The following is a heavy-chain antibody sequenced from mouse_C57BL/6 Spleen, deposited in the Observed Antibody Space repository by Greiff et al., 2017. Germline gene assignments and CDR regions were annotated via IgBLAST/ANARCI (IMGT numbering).Heavy chain of an antibody. CDR3: ARGANGVMFAY. Sequence: VKLQQPGAELVMPGASVKLSCKASGYTFTSYWMHWVKQRPGQGLEWIGEIDPYDSYTNYNQKFKGKSTLTVDKSSSTAYMQLSSLTSEDSAVYYCARGANGVMFAYWGQGTLVTVSA. J-gene: IGHJ3*01. CDR2: IDPYDSYT. V-gene: IGHV1-69*01. CDR1: GYTFTSYW. D-gene: IGHD4-1*01.